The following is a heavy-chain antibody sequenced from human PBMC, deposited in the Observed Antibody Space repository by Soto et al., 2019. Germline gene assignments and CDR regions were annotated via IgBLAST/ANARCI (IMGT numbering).Heavy chain of an antibody. J-gene: IGHJ5*02. CDR3: AREEDYYGSGSYYNKYNWFDP. D-gene: IGHD3-10*01. Sequence: SETLSLTCTVSGGSVSSGSYYWTWIRQPAGKGLEWIGRIYSHGATNYNPSLKSRVTVSLDTSNNQVSLKLTSVTAADTAVYYCAREEDYYGSGSYYNKYNWFDPWGQGTLVTVSS. CDR2: IYSHGAT. CDR1: GGSVSSGSYY. V-gene: IGHV4-61*02.